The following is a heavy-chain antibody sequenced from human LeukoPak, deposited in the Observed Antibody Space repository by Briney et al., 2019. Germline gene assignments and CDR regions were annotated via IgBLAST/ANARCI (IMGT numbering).Heavy chain of an antibody. J-gene: IGHJ4*02. Sequence: GESLKTSCKGSGYSFTSYWIGWVRQMPGKGLEWMGIIYPGDSDTRYSPSFQGQVTISADKSISTAYLQWSSLKASDTAMYYCARAEPYDILTGPFDYWGQGTLVTVSS. CDR1: GYSFTSYW. CDR3: ARAEPYDILTGPFDY. V-gene: IGHV5-51*01. D-gene: IGHD3-9*01. CDR2: IYPGDSDT.